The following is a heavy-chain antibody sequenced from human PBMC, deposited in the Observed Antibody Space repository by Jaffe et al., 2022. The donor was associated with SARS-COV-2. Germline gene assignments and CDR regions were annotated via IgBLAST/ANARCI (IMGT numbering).Heavy chain of an antibody. V-gene: IGHV3-23*01. Sequence: EVQLLESGGGLVQPGGSLRLSCAASGFTFSSYAMSWVRQAPGKGLEWVSAISGSGGSTYYADSVKGRFTISRDNSKNTLYLQMNSLRAEDTAVYYCAKELGYYDFWSGYYDAFDIWGQGTMVTVSS. CDR2: ISGSGGST. CDR3: AKELGYYDFWSGYYDAFDI. J-gene: IGHJ3*02. CDR1: GFTFSSYA. D-gene: IGHD3-3*01.